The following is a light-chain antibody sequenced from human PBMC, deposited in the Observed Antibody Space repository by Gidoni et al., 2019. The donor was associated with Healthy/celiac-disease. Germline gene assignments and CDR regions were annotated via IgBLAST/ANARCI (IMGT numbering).Light chain of an antibody. CDR2: DTS. CDR3: QQRSNWPPGYT. V-gene: IGKV3-11*01. CDR1: QSVSRY. J-gene: IGKJ2*01. Sequence: IVFTQSPATVSLYTGERATLSCRASQSVSRYLAWYQQKPGQAPRLLIYDTSNRATGIPARFSGSGSGTDFTLTISSLEPEDLAIYYCQQRSNWPPGYTFGQGTKLEIK.